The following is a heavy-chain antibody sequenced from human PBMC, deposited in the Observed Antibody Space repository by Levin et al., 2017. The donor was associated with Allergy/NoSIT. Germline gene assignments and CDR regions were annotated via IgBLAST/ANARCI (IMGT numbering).Heavy chain of an antibody. J-gene: IGHJ5*02. CDR3: ARGAAAAATLWGGNWFDP. CDR2: INTDGSST. V-gene: IGHV3-74*01. D-gene: IGHD6-13*01. CDR1: GFTFSSYW. Sequence: SCAASGFTFSSYWIHWVRQAPGKGLVWVSRINTDGSSTNYADSVKGRFTISRDNAKNTLYLQMNSLRAEDTAVYYCARGAAAAATLWGGNWFDPWGQGTLVTVSS.